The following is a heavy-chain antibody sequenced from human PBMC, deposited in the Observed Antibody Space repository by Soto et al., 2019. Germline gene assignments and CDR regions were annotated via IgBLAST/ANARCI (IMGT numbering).Heavy chain of an antibody. Sequence: EVQLLESGGGLVQPGGSLRLSCAASGFTFSSYAMSWVRQAPGKGLEWVSAISGSSSYIYYADSVKGRFTIARDNAKNSLFLQMNSLRAEDTALYYCARGLGFSNYGLNLWGQGALVTVSS. D-gene: IGHD4-4*01. CDR1: GFTFSSYA. CDR3: ARGLGFSNYGLNL. V-gene: IGHV3-21*01. J-gene: IGHJ5*02. CDR2: ISGSSSYI.